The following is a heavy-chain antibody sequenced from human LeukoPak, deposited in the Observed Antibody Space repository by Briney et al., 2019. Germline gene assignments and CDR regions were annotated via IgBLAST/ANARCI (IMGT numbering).Heavy chain of an antibody. CDR2: IRYDGSNK. Sequence: PGGSLRLSCAASGFTFSSYGMHWVRQAPGKGLEWVAFIRYDGSNKYYADSVKGRFTISRDNSKNTLYLQMNSLRGEDTAVYYCAKDGVCSSTSCYPPDTFDIWGQGTMVTVSS. D-gene: IGHD2-2*01. J-gene: IGHJ3*02. CDR1: GFTFSSYG. V-gene: IGHV3-30*02. CDR3: AKDGVCSSTSCYPPDTFDI.